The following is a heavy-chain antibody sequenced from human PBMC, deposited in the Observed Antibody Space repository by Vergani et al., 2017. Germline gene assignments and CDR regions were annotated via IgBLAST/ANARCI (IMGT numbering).Heavy chain of an antibody. J-gene: IGHJ4*02. V-gene: IGHV3-23*01. CDR1: GFRFSTYA. D-gene: IGHD3-3*01. Sequence: EVQLLESGGGLVQPGGSLRLSCAASGFRFSTYAMNWVRQAQGNGLEWVSGISASGHDTSYADSVKGRFTIYRDSYKNTLYLQMNSLRADDTAIYYCARDQRDSTIFGAHRYAYWGQGSLVTVSS. CDR3: ARDQRDSTIFGAHRYAY. CDR2: ISASGHDT.